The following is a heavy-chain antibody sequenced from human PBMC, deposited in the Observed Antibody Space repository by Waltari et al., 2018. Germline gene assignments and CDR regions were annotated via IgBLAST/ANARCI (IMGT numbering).Heavy chain of an antibody. CDR1: GSTFSSFW. Sequence: EVQLVESGGGLVQPGGALRLPCGASGSTFSSFWMTWVRQAPGKGLELLANIKEDASEEYYMDSLKGRFTISRDNAKNSLYLQMNSLRAEDTAIYYCAGDRLTHVVEYFDYWGQGTLVTVSS. CDR3: AGDRLTHVVEYFDY. V-gene: IGHV3-7*01. CDR2: IKEDASEE. D-gene: IGHD2-21*01. J-gene: IGHJ4*02.